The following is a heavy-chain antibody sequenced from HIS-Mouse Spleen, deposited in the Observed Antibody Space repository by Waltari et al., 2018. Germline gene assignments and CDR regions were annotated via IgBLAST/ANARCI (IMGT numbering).Heavy chain of an antibody. CDR3: ARGNDFDY. Sequence: EVQLVESGGGLVQPGRSLRLSCAVSGFTFADYAMHWVRQAPGKGLEWVSGISWNSGSIGYADSVKGRFTISRDNAKNSLYLQMNSLRAEDTALYYCARGNDFDYWGQGTLVTVSS. CDR2: ISWNSGSI. D-gene: IGHD1-1*01. CDR1: GFTFADYA. J-gene: IGHJ4*02. V-gene: IGHV3-9*01.